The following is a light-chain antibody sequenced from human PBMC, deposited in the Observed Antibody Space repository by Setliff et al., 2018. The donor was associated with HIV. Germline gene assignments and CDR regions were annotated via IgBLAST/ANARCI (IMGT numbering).Light chain of an antibody. J-gene: IGLJ1*01. CDR2: GSR. CDR3: QSYDTSLSGYV. V-gene: IGLV2-14*01. CDR1: SSDVGAYNF. Sequence: QSALAQPASVSGSPGQSITFSCTGTSSDVGAYNFVSWYQQHPGRAPKLLIYGSRNRPSGVPDRFSGSKSATSASLAITGLQAEDEADYYCQSYDTSLSGYVFGTGTKVTVL.